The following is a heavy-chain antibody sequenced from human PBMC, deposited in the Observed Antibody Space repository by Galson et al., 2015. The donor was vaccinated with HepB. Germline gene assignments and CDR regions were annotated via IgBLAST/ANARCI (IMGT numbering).Heavy chain of an antibody. D-gene: IGHD4/OR15-4a*01. CDR2: IGASSGTI. CDR1: GFNFRLYN. Sequence: SLRLSCAASGFNFRLYNMDWVRQAPGKGLEWVSYIGASSGTIYYAESVKGRFTISRDNTNTSLFLQMDNLRAEDSAVYYCARSLSTMLITDDWYFDLWGRGTLVTVSS. CDR3: ARSLSTMLITDDWYFDL. J-gene: IGHJ2*01. V-gene: IGHV3-48*04.